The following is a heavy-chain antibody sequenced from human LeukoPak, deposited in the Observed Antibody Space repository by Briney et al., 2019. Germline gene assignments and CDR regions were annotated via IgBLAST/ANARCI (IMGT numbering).Heavy chain of an antibody. CDR3: ATDSGGATKFSNQNSGLGEFDY. V-gene: IGHV1-24*01. CDR1: GYTLTELS. CDR2: FDPEDGET. D-gene: IGHD1-26*01. J-gene: IGHJ4*02. Sequence: ASVKVSCKVSGYTLTELSTHWVRQAPGKGLEWMGGFDPEDGETIYAQKFQGRVTMTEDTSTDTAYMELSSLRSEDTAVYYCATDSGGATKFSNQNSGLGEFDYWGQGTLVTVSS.